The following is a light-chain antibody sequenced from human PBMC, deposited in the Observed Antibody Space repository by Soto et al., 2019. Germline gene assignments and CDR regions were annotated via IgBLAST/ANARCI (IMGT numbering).Light chain of an antibody. J-gene: IGLJ2*01. CDR1: SIDVGGYNF. CDR3: CSYAGRNDVV. Sequence: QSALTQPRSVSGSPGHSVTISCTGTSIDVGGYNFVSWYQQHPGKAPKLMMHDVSKRPSGIPDRFSGSKSGSTASLTISGLQAEDEAYYYCCSYAGRNDVVFGGGTKLTVL. CDR2: DVS. V-gene: IGLV2-11*01.